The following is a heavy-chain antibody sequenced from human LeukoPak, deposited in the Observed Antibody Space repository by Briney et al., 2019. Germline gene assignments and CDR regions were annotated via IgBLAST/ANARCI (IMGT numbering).Heavy chain of an antibody. CDR3: ARDSGLRYFDSSFPYYYYYGMDV. J-gene: IGHJ6*02. CDR2: ISVYNGNT. CDR1: GYTFTSYG. D-gene: IGHD3-9*01. Sequence: GASVKVSCKASGYTFTSYGISWVRKPPGQGLEWMGWISVYNGNTNYAQKLQDRVTMTTDTSTSTAYMELRSLRSDDTAVYYCARDSGLRYFDSSFPYYYYYGMDVWGQGTTVTVSS. V-gene: IGHV1-18*01.